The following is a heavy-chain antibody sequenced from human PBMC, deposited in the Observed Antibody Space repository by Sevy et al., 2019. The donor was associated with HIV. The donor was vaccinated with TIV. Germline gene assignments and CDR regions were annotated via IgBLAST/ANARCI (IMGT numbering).Heavy chain of an antibody. CDR2: IYYSGST. Sequence: SETLSLTCTVSGGSISSSSYYWGWIRQPPGKGLEWIGSIYYSGSTYYNPSLTSRVTISEDTSKNQFSLKLSSVTAADTAADYCARHLPFGVVNYYYYGMDVWGQGTTVTVSS. V-gene: IGHV4-39*01. D-gene: IGHD3-3*01. J-gene: IGHJ6*02. CDR1: GGSISSSSYY. CDR3: ARHLPFGVVNYYYYGMDV.